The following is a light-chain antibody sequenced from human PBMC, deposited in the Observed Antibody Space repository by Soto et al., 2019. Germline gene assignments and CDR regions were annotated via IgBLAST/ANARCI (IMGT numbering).Light chain of an antibody. CDR2: KAS. CDR1: QSVLYSPNNENY. CDR3: QHYNSYSEA. V-gene: IGKV4-1*01. J-gene: IGKJ1*01. Sequence: DIVMTQSPDSLAVSLGERATINCKSSQSVLYSPNNENYLAWYQQKPGKAPKLLIYKASTLKSGVPSRFSGSGSGTEFTLTISSLQPDDFATYYCQHYNSYSEAFGQGTKVDIK.